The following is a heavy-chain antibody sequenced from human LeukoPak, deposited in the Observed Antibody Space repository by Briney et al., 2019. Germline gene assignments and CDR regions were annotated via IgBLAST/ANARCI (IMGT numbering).Heavy chain of an antibody. Sequence: ASVKVSCKASGYTFTSYGISWVRQAPGQGLEWMGWISAYNGNTNYAQKLQGRVTMTTDISTSTAYMELRSLRSDDTAVYYCARERDYDFWSGYKIIDYWGQGTLVTVSS. CDR1: GYTFTSYG. D-gene: IGHD3-3*01. CDR2: ISAYNGNT. CDR3: ARERDYDFWSGYKIIDY. V-gene: IGHV1-18*01. J-gene: IGHJ4*02.